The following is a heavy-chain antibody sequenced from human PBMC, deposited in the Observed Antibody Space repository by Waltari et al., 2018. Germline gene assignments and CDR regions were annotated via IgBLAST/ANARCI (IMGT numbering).Heavy chain of an antibody. CDR2: IYCSGGT. Sequence: QLQLQESGPGLVKPSETLSLTCTVSGGSISSSSYYWGWIRQPPGKGLEWIGIIYCSGGTYYTPSFKSRVTISVDTSKNQFSLKLSSVTAADTAVYYCATNYYYDSSGYYMGPDYWGQGTLVTVSS. CDR1: GGSISSSSYY. J-gene: IGHJ4*02. V-gene: IGHV4-39*01. D-gene: IGHD3-22*01. CDR3: ATNYYYDSSGYYMGPDY.